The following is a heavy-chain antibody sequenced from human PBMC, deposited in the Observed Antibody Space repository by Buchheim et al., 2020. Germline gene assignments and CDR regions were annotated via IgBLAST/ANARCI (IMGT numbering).Heavy chain of an antibody. CDR3: ARVWSGIYFDY. CDR2: IYHSGST. D-gene: IGHD3-3*01. J-gene: IGHJ4*02. V-gene: IGHV4-39*01. Sequence: QLQLQESGPGLVKPSETLSLTCTVSGGSISSASYYWGWIRQPPGKGLEWIGNIYHSGSTYYNPSLKSRVTISVDTSKRQFSLMLSFVTAADTTVYYCARVWSGIYFDYWGQGTL. CDR1: GGSISSASYY.